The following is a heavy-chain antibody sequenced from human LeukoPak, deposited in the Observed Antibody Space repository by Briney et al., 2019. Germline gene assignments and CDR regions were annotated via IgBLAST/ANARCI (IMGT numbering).Heavy chain of an antibody. CDR3: ARDLSFGSLDF. D-gene: IGHD1-26*01. Sequence: GGTLSLSCAASGFILSTHGMHWVRQAPGKGLEWVAGMWYDGSREDYADSVKGRFTISRDMSKNTLNLQMNSLRVEDTAMFYCARDLSFGSLDFRGQGTLVTVSS. CDR1: GFILSTHG. J-gene: IGHJ4*02. V-gene: IGHV3-33*01. CDR2: MWYDGSRE.